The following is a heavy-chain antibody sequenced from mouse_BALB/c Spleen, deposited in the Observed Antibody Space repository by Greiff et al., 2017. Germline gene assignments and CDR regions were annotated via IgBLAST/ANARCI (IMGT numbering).Heavy chain of an antibody. CDR3: AREEYYDFSYAMDY. CDR1: GYTFTSYW. Sequence: QVQLKQPGAELVKPGAPVKLSCKASGYTFTSYWMNWVKQRPGRGLEWIGRIDPSDSETHYNQKFKDKATLTVDKSSSTAYIQLSSLTSEDSAVYYCAREEYYDFSYAMDYWGQGTSVTVSS. D-gene: IGHD2-4*01. V-gene: IGHV1-69*02. CDR2: IDPSDSET. J-gene: IGHJ4*01.